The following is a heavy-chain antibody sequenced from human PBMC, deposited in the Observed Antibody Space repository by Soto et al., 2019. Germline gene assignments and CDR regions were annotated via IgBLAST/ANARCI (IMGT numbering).Heavy chain of an antibody. V-gene: IGHV3-30-3*01. J-gene: IGHJ4*02. CDR2: ISYDGSNK. Sequence: VGSLRLSCAASGFTFSSYAMHWVRQAPGKGLEWVAVISYDGSNKYYADSVKGRFTISRDNSKNTLYLQMNSLRAEDTAVYYCARDRGNRDGYNGWFDYWGQGTLVTVSS. D-gene: IGHD3-10*01. CDR3: ARDRGNRDGYNGWFDY. CDR1: GFTFSSYA.